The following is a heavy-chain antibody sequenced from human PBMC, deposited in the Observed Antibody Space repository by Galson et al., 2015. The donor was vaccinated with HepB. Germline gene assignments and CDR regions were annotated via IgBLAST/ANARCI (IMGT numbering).Heavy chain of an antibody. Sequence: SLRLSCAASGFTINNYAMHWVRQAPGKGLEWVAVISYDATDKYHADSVKGRFIISRDISKNTLYLQMNRLRAEDTAAYYCSRGRAYCGSTSCLNWFDPWGQGTLVSVSS. CDR2: ISYDATDK. CDR1: GFTINNYA. CDR3: SRGRAYCGSTSCLNWFDP. D-gene: IGHD2-2*01. J-gene: IGHJ5*02. V-gene: IGHV3-30-3*01.